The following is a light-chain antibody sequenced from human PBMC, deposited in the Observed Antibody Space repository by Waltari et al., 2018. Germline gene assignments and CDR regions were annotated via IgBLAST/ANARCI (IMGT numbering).Light chain of an antibody. V-gene: IGKV3-20*01. CDR2: SAS. CDR1: QSVSGNN. CDR3: QQYGRSWNT. Sequence: EIVLTQSPGTLSLSPGQRATLSCRASQSVSGNNLAWYQQKPAQAPRLLIHSASNRATGSPDRFSGSGSGTDFTLTISRLEPEDFAVYYCQQYGRSWNTFGQGTKLEIK. J-gene: IGKJ2*01.